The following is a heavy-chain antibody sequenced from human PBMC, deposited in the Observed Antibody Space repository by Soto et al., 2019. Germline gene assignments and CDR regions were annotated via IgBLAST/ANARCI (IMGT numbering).Heavy chain of an antibody. CDR3: AKVPVDGLFDY. D-gene: IGHD5-12*01. J-gene: IGHJ4*02. V-gene: IGHV3-23*01. CDR2: ISGSGVST. CDR1: GFTFSSYA. Sequence: PGGSLRLSGAASGFTFSSYAISWVRQAPWKGLEWVSAISGSGVSTYYADSVKGRFTISRDNSKNTLYLQMNSLRAEDTAVYYCAKVPVDGLFDYCGQGTLVTVSS.